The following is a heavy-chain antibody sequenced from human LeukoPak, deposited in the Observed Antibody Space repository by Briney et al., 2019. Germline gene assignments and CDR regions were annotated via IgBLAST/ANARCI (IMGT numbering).Heavy chain of an antibody. V-gene: IGHV3-74*01. Sequence: GGSLRLSCAASGFTFSSYWMHWVRQAPGKGLVWVSRINSDGSSTSYADSVKGRFTISRDNAKNTLYLQMNSLRAEDTAVYYCARGSGYSSSWYYFDYWGQGTLVTVSS. CDR2: INSDGSST. J-gene: IGHJ4*02. CDR1: GFTFSSYW. D-gene: IGHD6-13*01. CDR3: ARGSGYSSSWYYFDY.